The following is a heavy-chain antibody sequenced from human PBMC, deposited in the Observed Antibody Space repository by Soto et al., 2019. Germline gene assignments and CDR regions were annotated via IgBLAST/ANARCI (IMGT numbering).Heavy chain of an antibody. J-gene: IGHJ4*02. CDR2: IWYDGSNK. V-gene: IGHV3-33*01. CDR3: ARGAHIVVVVAAIDY. Sequence: GGSLRLSCAASGFTFSSYGMHWVRQAPGKGLEWVAVIWYDGSNKYYADSVKGRFTISRDNSKNTPYLQMNSLRAEDTAVYYCARGAHIVVVVAAIDYWGQGTLVTVS. D-gene: IGHD2-15*01. CDR1: GFTFSSYG.